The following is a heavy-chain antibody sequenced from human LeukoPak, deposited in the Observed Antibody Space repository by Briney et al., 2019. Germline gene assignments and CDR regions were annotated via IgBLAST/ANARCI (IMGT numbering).Heavy chain of an antibody. CDR1: GGSISSYY. V-gene: IGHV4-34*01. CDR2: INHSGST. CDR3: ARGLGDGYNSFDY. Sequence: PSETLSLTCTVSGGSISSYYWSWIRQPPGKGLEWIGEINHSGSTNYNPSLKSRVTISVDTSKNQFSLKLSSVTAADTAVYYCARGLGDGYNSFDYWGQGTLVTVSS. J-gene: IGHJ4*02. D-gene: IGHD5-24*01.